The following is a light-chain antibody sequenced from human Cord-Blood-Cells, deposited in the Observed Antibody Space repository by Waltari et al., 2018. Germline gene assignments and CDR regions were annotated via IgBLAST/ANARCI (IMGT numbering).Light chain of an antibody. CDR2: RNN. V-gene: IGLV1-47*01. Sequence: QSVLTQPPSASGTPGQRVTISCSGSRSNIGSNYVYWYQQLPGTAPKPLIYRNNQRPSGVPDRFSGSKSGTSASLAISGRRSEDEADYYCAAWDDSLSGPVFGGGTKLTVL. CDR3: AAWDDSLSGPV. CDR1: RSNIGSNY. J-gene: IGLJ3*02.